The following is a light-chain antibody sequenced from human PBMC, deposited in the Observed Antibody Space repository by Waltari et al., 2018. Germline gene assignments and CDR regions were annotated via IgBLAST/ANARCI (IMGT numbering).Light chain of an antibody. CDR3: YAATDNDGV. Sequence: SYELTQPSSVSVSPGQTASIICPGDVLATKSARWFQQKPGQAPVLVLFKDFERPSGIPQRFSGSGSGPTATLTIRGAQAEDEADYYCYAATDNDGVFGGGTKLTVL. J-gene: IGLJ3*02. V-gene: IGLV3-27*01. CDR1: VLATKS. CDR2: KDF.